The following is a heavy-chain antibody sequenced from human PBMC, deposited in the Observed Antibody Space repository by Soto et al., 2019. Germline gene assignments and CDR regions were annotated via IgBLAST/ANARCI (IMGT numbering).Heavy chain of an antibody. D-gene: IGHD2-15*01. CDR1: GGSFSGYY. Sequence: PSETLSLTCAVYGGSFSGYYWSWIRQPPGKGLEWIGEINHSGSTNYNPSLESRVTISVDTSKNQFSLKLSSVTAADTAVYYCARAATRYYYYGMDVWGQGTTVTVSS. V-gene: IGHV4-34*01. J-gene: IGHJ6*02. CDR2: INHSGST. CDR3: ARAATRYYYYGMDV.